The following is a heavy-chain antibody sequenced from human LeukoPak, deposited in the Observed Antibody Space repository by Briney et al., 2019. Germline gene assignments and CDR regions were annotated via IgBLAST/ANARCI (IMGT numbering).Heavy chain of an antibody. D-gene: IGHD3-22*01. CDR1: GFTFSSYW. J-gene: IGHJ6*03. CDR3: TSRGNYDSSYYMDV. Sequence: GGSLRLSCAASGFTFSSYWMSWVRQASGKGLEWVGQIRSKANSYATSYAASVKGRFTISRDDSKNTAYLQMNSLKTEDTAIYYCTSRGNYDSSYYMDVWGKGTTVTVSS. CDR2: IRSKANSYAT. V-gene: IGHV3-73*01.